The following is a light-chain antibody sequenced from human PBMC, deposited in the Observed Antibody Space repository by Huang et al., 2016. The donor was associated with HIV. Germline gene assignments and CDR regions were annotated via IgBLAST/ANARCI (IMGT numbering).Light chain of an antibody. Sequence: EVLMTQSPATLSESPGGRVTISCWASQSVRDNLAWFQQKPGQAPRLLRDGSSTRAKGVPARFSGSGSGTGFTLTITSLQSEEYAVYYCQQYYTWPRTFGQGTRVE. CDR2: GSS. CDR3: QQYYTWPRT. CDR1: QSVRDN. J-gene: IGKJ1*01. V-gene: IGKV3-15*01.